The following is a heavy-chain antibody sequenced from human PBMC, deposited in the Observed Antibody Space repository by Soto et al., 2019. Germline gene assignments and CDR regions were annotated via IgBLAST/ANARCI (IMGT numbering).Heavy chain of an antibody. V-gene: IGHV4-34*01. J-gene: IGHJ4*02. CDR2: INYSGRT. CDR1: GGSFSDYS. Sequence: SETLSLTCAVYGGSFSDYSWTWIRQPPGKGLEWIGEINYSGRTNYNPSLKSRVTISVDTSKNQFPLTLSSMTAADTAVYYCARTGHLFDYWGQGISVTVSS. CDR3: ARTGHLFDY.